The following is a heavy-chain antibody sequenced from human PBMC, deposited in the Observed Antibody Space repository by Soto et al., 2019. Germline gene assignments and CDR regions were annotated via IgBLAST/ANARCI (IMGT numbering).Heavy chain of an antibody. CDR1: GYTFSNYG. V-gene: IGHV1-18*01. CDR2: ISPYNDDT. CDR3: ARGSWLRGDYFDY. D-gene: IGHD5-12*01. Sequence: ASVKVSCKASGYTFSNYGITWVRQAPGQRLEWMGWISPYNDDTNYAQKLQGTVTMTTDTSTSTAYMELRSLRSDDTAVYYCARGSWLRGDYFDYWGQGTLVTVSS. J-gene: IGHJ4*02.